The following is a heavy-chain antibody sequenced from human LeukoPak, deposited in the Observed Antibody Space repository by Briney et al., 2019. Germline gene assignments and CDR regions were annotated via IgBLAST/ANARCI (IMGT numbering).Heavy chain of an antibody. CDR3: ARVRDFGYFDL. CDR2: IYHSGST. Sequence: PSQTLSLTCAVSGGSISSGGYSWSWIRQPPGKGLEWIGYIYHSGSTYYNPSLKSRVTISVDGSKNQFSLKLSSVTAADTAVYYCARVRDFGYFDLWGRGTLVTVSS. CDR1: GGSISSGGYS. J-gene: IGHJ2*01. D-gene: IGHD3-3*01. V-gene: IGHV4-30-2*01.